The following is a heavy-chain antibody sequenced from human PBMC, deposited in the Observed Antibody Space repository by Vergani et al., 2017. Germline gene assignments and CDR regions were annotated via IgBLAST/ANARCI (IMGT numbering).Heavy chain of an antibody. CDR3: ARVNSSGHDAFDI. CDR2: IYYSGST. V-gene: IGHV4-61*10. Sequence: QVQLQESGPGLVKPSETLSLTCTVSGGSVSSGSYYWSWIRQPAGKGLEWIGYIYYSGSTNYNPSLKSRVTISVDTSKNQFSLKLSSVTAADTAVYYCARVNSSGHDAFDIWGQGTMVTVSS. D-gene: IGHD6-6*01. J-gene: IGHJ3*02. CDR1: GGSVSSGSYY.